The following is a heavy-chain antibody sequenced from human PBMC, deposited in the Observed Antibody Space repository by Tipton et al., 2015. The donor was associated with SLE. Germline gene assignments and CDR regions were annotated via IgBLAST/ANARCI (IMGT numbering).Heavy chain of an antibody. CDR3: ARSDYDDSSGDYSYAFDI. D-gene: IGHD3-22*01. J-gene: IGHJ3*02. V-gene: IGHV4-59*11. CDR2: IYNSGSG. Sequence: TLSLTCTVSGGSISSHYWSWIRQPPGKGLEWIGYIYNSGSGNYNPSLKSRVTISVDTSKNQFSLKLSSVSAADTAVYYCARSDYDDSSGDYSYAFDIWGQGTMVTVSS. CDR1: GGSISSHY.